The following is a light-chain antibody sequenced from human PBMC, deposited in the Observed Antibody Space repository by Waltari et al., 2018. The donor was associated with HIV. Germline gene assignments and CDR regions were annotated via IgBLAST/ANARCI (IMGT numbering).Light chain of an antibody. Sequence: EIVMTQSPARIDRLTERATLSCRASQSVSSNLAWYQQKPGQAPRLLIYGASTRATGIPARFSGSGSGTEFTLTISSLQSEDFAVYYCQQYNNWPHSFGQGTKLEIK. CDR2: GAS. CDR3: QQYNNWPHS. V-gene: IGKV3-15*01. CDR1: QSVSSN. J-gene: IGKJ2*03.